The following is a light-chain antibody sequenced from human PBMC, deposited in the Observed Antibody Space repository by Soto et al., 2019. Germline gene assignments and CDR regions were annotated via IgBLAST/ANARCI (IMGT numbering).Light chain of an antibody. CDR2: DAS. Sequence: EVVMTQSPATLSVSPGDTATLSCRASQSVSSYLAWYQQKPGQAPRLLISDASDRATGIPDRFSGSGSGTDFTLTISRLVPEDFAVYYCQQYGDSPVTFGQGTKVDI. CDR3: QQYGDSPVT. V-gene: IGKV3-20*01. CDR1: QSVSSY. J-gene: IGKJ1*01.